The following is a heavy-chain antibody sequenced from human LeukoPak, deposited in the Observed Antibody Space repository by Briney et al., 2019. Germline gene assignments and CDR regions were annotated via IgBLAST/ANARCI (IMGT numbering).Heavy chain of an antibody. CDR3: ARTIXQASVYDAFXL. D-gene: IGHD5/OR15-5a*01. V-gene: IGHV3-53*01. J-gene: IGHJ3*01. CDR2: GXT. Sequence: GXTXXXDSVKGRXSXSRDNSKNTLYLQMNSLRDEDTXVYYCARTIXQASVYDAFXLWGQGTMVTVSS.